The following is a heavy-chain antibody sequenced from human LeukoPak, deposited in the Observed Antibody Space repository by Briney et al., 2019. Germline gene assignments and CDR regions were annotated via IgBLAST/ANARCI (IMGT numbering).Heavy chain of an antibody. Sequence: GGSLRLSCAGSGFVFRDYWLTWVRQAPGKGLEWVANINPDGSDKNYVDSLKGRFTIFRDNAKNLLFLQMNSLRAEDTAVYYCAGPPQAGPFDYWGQGTLVTVSS. D-gene: IGHD6-19*01. CDR1: GFVFRDYW. CDR3: AGPPQAGPFDY. V-gene: IGHV3-7*01. J-gene: IGHJ4*02. CDR2: INPDGSDK.